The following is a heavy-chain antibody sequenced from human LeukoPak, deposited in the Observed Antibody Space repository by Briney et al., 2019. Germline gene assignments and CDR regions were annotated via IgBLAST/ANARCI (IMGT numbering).Heavy chain of an antibody. CDR3: ARVGDTPFDY. Sequence: ASVKVSCKASGYTFTGYYMHWVRQAPGQGLEWMGWINPDSGGTNYAQNFQGWVTMTRDTYISTAYMELSRLRSDDRAVYYCARVGDTPFDYWGQGTLVTVSS. CDR1: GYTFTGYY. V-gene: IGHV1-2*04. CDR2: INPDSGGT. D-gene: IGHD2-21*01. J-gene: IGHJ4*02.